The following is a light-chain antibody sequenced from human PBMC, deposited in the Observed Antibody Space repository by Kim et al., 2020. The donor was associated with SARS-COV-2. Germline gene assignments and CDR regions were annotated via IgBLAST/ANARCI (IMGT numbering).Light chain of an antibody. V-gene: IGKV1-5*03. Sequence: DIQMTQSPSTLSASVGDRVTITCRASQNIDNWLAWYQQKPGRAPNLLIYLASTLENGVPSRFSGSGSGTKFTLTITSLQPDDFATYYCQHYSRFPYTFGQGTKLEIK. CDR2: LAS. J-gene: IGKJ2*01. CDR3: QHYSRFPYT. CDR1: QNIDNW.